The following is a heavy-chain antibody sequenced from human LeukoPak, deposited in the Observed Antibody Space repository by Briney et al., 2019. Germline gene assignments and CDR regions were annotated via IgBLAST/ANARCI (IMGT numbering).Heavy chain of an antibody. Sequence: SETLSLTCAVSGHSISSGYYWGWIRQPPGKGLEWIGSIYRSGSTYYNPSLKSRVTISLDTSKNQFSLKLSSVTAADTAVYYCGNQYSSSSGYWGQGTLVTVSS. CDR2: IYRSGST. CDR3: GNQYSSSSGY. D-gene: IGHD6-6*01. J-gene: IGHJ4*02. CDR1: GHSISSGYY. V-gene: IGHV4-38-2*01.